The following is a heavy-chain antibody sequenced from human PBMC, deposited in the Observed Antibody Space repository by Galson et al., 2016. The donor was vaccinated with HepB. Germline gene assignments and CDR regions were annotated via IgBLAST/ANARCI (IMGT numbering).Heavy chain of an antibody. CDR2: IYWDGDE. Sequence: PALVKPTQTLTLTCIFSGFSLSTTGVGVGWMRQPPGKTLEWLAHIYWDGDERYSPSRKSRLTITKDTSKNRVVLTMTNMDPVDTATYYCVHIVHSGSYYYFAYWGQGTLVTVSS. V-gene: IGHV2-5*02. D-gene: IGHD1-26*01. CDR1: GFSLSTTGVG. J-gene: IGHJ4*02. CDR3: VHIVHSGSYYYFAY.